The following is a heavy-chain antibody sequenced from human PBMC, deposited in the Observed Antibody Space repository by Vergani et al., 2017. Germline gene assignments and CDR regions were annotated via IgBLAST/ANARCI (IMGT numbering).Heavy chain of an antibody. CDR3: ARVIATERYFDY. J-gene: IGHJ4*02. D-gene: IGHD6-25*01. V-gene: IGHV3-11*06. CDR1: GFTFSYYY. CDR2: ISSSSSYT. Sequence: QVQLVESGGGLVKPGGSLRLSCAASGFTFSYYYMSWIRQAPGKGLEWVSYISSSSSYTNYADSVKGRFTISRDNAKNSLYLQMNSLRAEDTAVYYCARVIATERYFDYWSQGTLVTVSS.